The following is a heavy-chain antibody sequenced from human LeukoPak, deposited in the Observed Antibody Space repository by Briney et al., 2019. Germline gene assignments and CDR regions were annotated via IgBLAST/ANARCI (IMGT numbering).Heavy chain of an antibody. CDR1: GGSISSGDYY. CDR2: IYYSGST. CDR3: ARAGGSSWPYYYYYMDV. V-gene: IGHV4-30-4*08. D-gene: IGHD6-13*01. Sequence: SETLSLTCTVSGGSISSGDYYWSWIRQPPGKGLEWTGYIYYSGSTYYNPSLKSRVTISVDTSKNQFSLKLSSVTAADTAVYYCARAGGSSWPYYYYYMDVWGKGTTVTVSS. J-gene: IGHJ6*03.